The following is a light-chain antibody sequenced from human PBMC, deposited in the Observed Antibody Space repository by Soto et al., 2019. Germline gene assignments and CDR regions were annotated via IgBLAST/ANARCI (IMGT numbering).Light chain of an antibody. CDR1: SSDVGRYNS. J-gene: IGLJ2*01. CDR3: SSYTGDGTVV. CDR2: DVN. Sequence: QSVLTQPASVSGSPGQSITISCTGTSSDVGRYNSVSWYQHHPGKAPKLMIYDVNNRPSGISYRFSASKSGNTASLTISGLQAEDEADYYCSSYTGDGTVVFGGGTQLTVL. V-gene: IGLV2-14*03.